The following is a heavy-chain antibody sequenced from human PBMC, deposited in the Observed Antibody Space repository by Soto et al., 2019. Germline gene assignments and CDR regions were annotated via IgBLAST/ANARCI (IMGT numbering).Heavy chain of an antibody. Sequence: GASVKVSCKASGYTFTSHYMHWVRQAPGQGLEWMGIINPSGGSTSYAQKFQGRVTMTRGTSTSTVYMELSSLRSEDTAVYYCARDKLYYDSSGYYDYWGQGTLVTVSS. CDR2: INPSGGST. CDR3: ARDKLYYDSSGYYDY. J-gene: IGHJ4*02. V-gene: IGHV1-46*01. D-gene: IGHD3-22*01. CDR1: GYTFTSHY.